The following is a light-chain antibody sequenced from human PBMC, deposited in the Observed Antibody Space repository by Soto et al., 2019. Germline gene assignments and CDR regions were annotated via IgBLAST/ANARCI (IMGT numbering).Light chain of an antibody. CDR2: GAS. J-gene: IGKJ1*01. Sequence: IVMTQSPATLSVSPGERATLSCRASQSVSSDLAWYQQKPGQAPRLLMYGASTRATGIPARFSGSGSGTEFTLSISSLQSEDFAVYYCQQYNTWPRTFGQGTKVDIK. V-gene: IGKV3-15*01. CDR3: QQYNTWPRT. CDR1: QSVSSD.